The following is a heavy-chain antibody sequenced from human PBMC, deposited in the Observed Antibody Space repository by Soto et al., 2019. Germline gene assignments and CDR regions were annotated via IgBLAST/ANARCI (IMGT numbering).Heavy chain of an antibody. CDR2: IYPGDSDT. V-gene: IGHV5-51*01. D-gene: IGHD1-1*01. CDR1: GYSFSTSW. J-gene: IGHJ5*01. CDR3: ARYGTTGTTLWLDP. Sequence: GESLKISCKASGYSFSTSWIAWVRQMPGKGLEWMGIIYPGDSDTRYSPSFQGQVTISADKSINTAYLQWSSLRASDNAMYYCARYGTTGTTLWLDPWGQGTLVTVSS.